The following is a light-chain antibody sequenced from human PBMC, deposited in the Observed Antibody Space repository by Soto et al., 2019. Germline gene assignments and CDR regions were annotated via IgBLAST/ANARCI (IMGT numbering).Light chain of an antibody. CDR1: QSISSW. V-gene: IGKV1-5*01. CDR3: QQYNSYSPLT. CDR2: DAS. J-gene: IGKJ4*01. Sequence: DIQMTQSPSTLSASVGDRVTITCRASQSISSWLAWYQQKPGKAPKLLIYDASSLESGVPTRFSGSGSGTEVTLTISSLQLDDFATYDCQQYNSYSPLTFGGGTKVEIK.